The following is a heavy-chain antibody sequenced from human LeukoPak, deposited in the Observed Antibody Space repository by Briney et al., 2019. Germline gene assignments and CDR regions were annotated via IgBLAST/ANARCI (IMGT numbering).Heavy chain of an antibody. D-gene: IGHD3-3*01. V-gene: IGHV1-24*01. J-gene: IGHJ4*02. CDR3: ATAFVPASITEYYFDY. Sequence: ASVKVSCKVSGYTLTELSMHWVRQAPGKGLGWMGGFDPEDGETIYAQKFQGRVTMTEDTSTDTAYMELSSLRSEDTAVYYCATAFVPASITEYYFDYWGQGTLVTVSS. CDR2: FDPEDGET. CDR1: GYTLTELS.